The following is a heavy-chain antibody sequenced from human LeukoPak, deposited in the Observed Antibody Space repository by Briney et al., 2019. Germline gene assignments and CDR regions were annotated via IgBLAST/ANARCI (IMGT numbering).Heavy chain of an antibody. CDR1: GYTFTSYT. Sequence: ASVKVSCKASGYTFTSYTMHWVRQAPGQRLEWMGWINAGNGNTKFSQKFQDRVTITRNTSISTAYMELSSLRSEDTAVYYCARGGQDYDFWSGYLPAYYYYMDVGGKGTTVTVSS. CDR3: ARGGQDYDFWSGYLPAYYYYMDV. CDR2: INAGNGNT. D-gene: IGHD3-3*01. J-gene: IGHJ6*03. V-gene: IGHV1-3*01.